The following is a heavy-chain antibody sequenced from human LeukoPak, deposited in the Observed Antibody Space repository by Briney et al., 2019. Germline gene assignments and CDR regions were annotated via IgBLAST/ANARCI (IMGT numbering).Heavy chain of an antibody. D-gene: IGHD3-10*01. Sequence: GASVKVSCKASGYTFTSYAMHWVRQAPGQRLKWMGWINAGNGNTKYSQEFQGRVTITRDTSASTAYMELSSLRSEDMAVYYCARDRDPIWFGELFYWGQGTLVTVSS. J-gene: IGHJ4*02. CDR3: ARDRDPIWFGELFY. V-gene: IGHV1-3*03. CDR2: INAGNGNT. CDR1: GYTFTSYA.